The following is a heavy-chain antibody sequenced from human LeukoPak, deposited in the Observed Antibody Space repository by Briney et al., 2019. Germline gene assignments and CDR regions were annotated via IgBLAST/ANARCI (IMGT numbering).Heavy chain of an antibody. J-gene: IGHJ3*02. Sequence: SVKVSCKASGGTFSSYAISWVRQAPRQGLEWMGGINTIFGTANYAQKFQGRVTITADKSTSTAYMELSSLRSEDTAVYYCARSSYYYDSSGYYFNAFDIWGQGTMVTVSS. CDR3: ARSSYYYDSSGYYFNAFDI. CDR2: INTIFGTA. D-gene: IGHD3-22*01. V-gene: IGHV1-69*06. CDR1: GGTFSSYA.